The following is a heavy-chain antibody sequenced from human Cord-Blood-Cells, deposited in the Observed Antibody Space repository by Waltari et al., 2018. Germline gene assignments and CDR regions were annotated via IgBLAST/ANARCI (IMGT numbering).Heavy chain of an antibody. CDR3: ASTAGHYYGSGSYYYYYYMDV. D-gene: IGHD3-10*01. CDR1: GFTVSSNY. V-gene: IGHV3-53*01. J-gene: IGHJ6*03. Sequence: EVQLVESGGGLIQPGGSLRLSCAASGFTVSSNYMSWVRQAPGKGLEWVSVIYSGGSTYYADSVKGRFTISRDNSKNTLYLQMNSLRAEDTAVYYCASTAGHYYGSGSYYYYYYMDVWGKGTTVTVSS. CDR2: IYSGGST.